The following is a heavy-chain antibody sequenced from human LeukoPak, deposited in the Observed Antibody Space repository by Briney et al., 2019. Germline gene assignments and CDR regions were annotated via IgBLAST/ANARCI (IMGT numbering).Heavy chain of an antibody. V-gene: IGHV3-11*06. CDR2: ISSSSSYT. CDR3: ARGGQLWPTLTDY. D-gene: IGHD5-18*01. Sequence: AGGSLRLSCAASGFTFSDYYMSWVRQAPGKGLEGVSYISSSSSYTNYADSVKGRFTISRDNAKNSLYLQMNSLRAEDTAVYYCARGGQLWPTLTDYWGQGTLVTVSS. J-gene: IGHJ4*02. CDR1: GFTFSDYY.